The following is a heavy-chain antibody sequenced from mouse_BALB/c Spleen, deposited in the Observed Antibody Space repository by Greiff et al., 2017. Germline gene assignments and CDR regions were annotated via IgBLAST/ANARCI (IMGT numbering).Heavy chain of an antibody. J-gene: IGHJ1*01. V-gene: IGHV1-5*01. Sequence: EVQLQQSGTVLARPGASVKMSCKASGYSFTSYWMHWVKQRPGQGLEWIGAIYPGNSDTSYNQKFKGKAKLTAVTSASTAYMELSSLTNEDSAVYYCTRSEGYGSSYWYFDVWGAGTTVTVSS. CDR2: IYPGNSDT. D-gene: IGHD1-1*01. CDR3: TRSEGYGSSYWYFDV. CDR1: GYSFTSYW.